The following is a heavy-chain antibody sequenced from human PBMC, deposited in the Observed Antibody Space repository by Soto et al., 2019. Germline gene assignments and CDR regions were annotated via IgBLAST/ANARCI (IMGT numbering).Heavy chain of an antibody. D-gene: IGHD3-10*01. CDR1: EFSVSSYY. V-gene: IGHV3-53*01. J-gene: IGHJ4*02. Sequence: EVLLVESGGGLIQPGGSLRLSCAVTEFSVSSYYMSWVRQAPGKGLEWVAVIYSDGTTYHADSVKGRFTISRDNFMNTLYLRMNGLRAADTAVYHCARLYGAGSWFFEYWGQGTLVTVSS. CDR3: ARLYGAGSWFFEY. CDR2: IYSDGTT.